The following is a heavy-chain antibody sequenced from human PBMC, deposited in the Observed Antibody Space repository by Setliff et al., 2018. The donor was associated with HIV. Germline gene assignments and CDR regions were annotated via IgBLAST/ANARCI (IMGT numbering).Heavy chain of an antibody. V-gene: IGHV3-23*01. D-gene: IGHD3-10*01. CDR1: GFTFSTYA. J-gene: IGHJ5*02. CDR2: IGGSGVST. Sequence: GGSLRLSCATSGFTFSTYAMNWVRQAPGKGLEWVSVIGGSGVSTYYAESVKGRFIISRDNSKNTLYLEMNSLRVEDTAVYYCVRTIGNWGPGNHWGQGTQVTVSS. CDR3: VRTIGNWGPGNH.